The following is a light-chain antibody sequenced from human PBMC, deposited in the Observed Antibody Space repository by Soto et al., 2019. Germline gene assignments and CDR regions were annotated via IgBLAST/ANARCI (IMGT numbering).Light chain of an antibody. CDR1: SSDVGGYNF. CDR2: EVS. J-gene: IGLJ1*01. V-gene: IGLV2-14*03. CDR3: SSYTTSSTVV. Sequence: QSVLTQPASVFGSPGQSITISCTGISSDVGGYNFVSWYQQHPGKAPKLMIYEVSNRPSGVSNRFSGSKSGNTASLTISGLQPEDEADYYCSSYTTSSTVVFGTGTKVTVL.